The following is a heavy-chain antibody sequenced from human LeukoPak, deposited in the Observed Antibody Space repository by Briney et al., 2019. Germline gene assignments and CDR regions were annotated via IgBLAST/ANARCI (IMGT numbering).Heavy chain of an antibody. Sequence: GGSLRLSCAASGFTFSGSAMHWVRQASGKGLEWVGRIRSKANSYATAYAASVIGRFTISRDDSKDTAYLQMNSLKTEDTAVYYCTRLDYGGNYTPLDYWGQGTLVTVSS. D-gene: IGHD4/OR15-4a*01. J-gene: IGHJ4*02. V-gene: IGHV3-73*01. CDR3: TRLDYGGNYTPLDY. CDR1: GFTFSGSA. CDR2: IRSKANSYAT.